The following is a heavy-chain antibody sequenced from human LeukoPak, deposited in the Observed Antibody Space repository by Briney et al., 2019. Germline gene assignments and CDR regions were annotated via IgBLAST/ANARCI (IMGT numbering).Heavy chain of an antibody. CDR1: GFTFSSYS. Sequence: GGSLRLSCAASGFTFSSYSMDWVRQAPGKGLEWVSSISSSSSYIYYADSVKGRFTISRDNAKNTLYLQMNSLRAEDTAVYYCARDGDWVGGTIDYWGQGTLVTVSS. D-gene: IGHD1-26*01. CDR3: ARDGDWVGGTIDY. J-gene: IGHJ4*02. V-gene: IGHV3-21*01. CDR2: ISSSSSYI.